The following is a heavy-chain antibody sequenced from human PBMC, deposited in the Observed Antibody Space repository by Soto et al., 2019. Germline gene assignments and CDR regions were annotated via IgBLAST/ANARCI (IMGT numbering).Heavy chain of an antibody. V-gene: IGHV1-2*02. CDR1: GYTFTDYF. CDR3: ARVTLKAGNWFDP. Sequence: ASVKVSCKASGYTFTDYFIHWVRQAPGQGFEWMGWINPKSRGTTYAQKFQGRVTMTRDTSNSTAYMELRGLRSGDTAIYYCARVTLKAGNWFDPWGQGTLVTVSS. CDR2: INPKSRGT. J-gene: IGHJ5*02.